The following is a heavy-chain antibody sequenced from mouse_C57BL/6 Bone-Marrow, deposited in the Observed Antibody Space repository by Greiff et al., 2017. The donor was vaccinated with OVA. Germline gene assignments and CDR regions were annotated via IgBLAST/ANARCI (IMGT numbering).Heavy chain of an antibody. CDR1: GFSLTSYG. CDR2: IWSGGST. CDR3: ASLYYGNYGWYFDV. V-gene: IGHV2-2*01. Sequence: QVHVKQSGPGLVQPSQSLSITCTVSGFSLTSYGVHWVRQSPGKGLEWLGVIWSGGSTDYNAAFISRLSISKDNSKSQVFFKMNSLQADDTAIYYCASLYYGNYGWYFDVWGTGTTVTVSS. J-gene: IGHJ1*03. D-gene: IGHD2-1*01.